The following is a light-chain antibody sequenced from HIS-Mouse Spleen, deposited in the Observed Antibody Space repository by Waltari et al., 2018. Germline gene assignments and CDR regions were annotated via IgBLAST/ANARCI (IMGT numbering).Light chain of an antibody. V-gene: IGLV3-21*02. Sequence: SYVLTQPPSASVAPGPTARITCGGNHLGSTLVHWFQQTPGPAPVLVVYGDSDRPSGSPERFSGYNSGNTATLTISRVEAGDEADYYCQVWDSSSDHPWVFGGGTKLTVL. J-gene: IGLJ3*02. CDR1: HLGSTL. CDR2: GDS. CDR3: QVWDSSSDHPWV.